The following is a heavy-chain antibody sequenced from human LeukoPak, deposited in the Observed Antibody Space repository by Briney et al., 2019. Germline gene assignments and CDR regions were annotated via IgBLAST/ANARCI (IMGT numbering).Heavy chain of an antibody. Sequence: GGSLRLSCAASGFTFSSYAMSWVRQAPGKGLEWVSAISGSGGSTYYADSVKGRFTISRDNSKNTLYLQMNSLRAEDTAVYYCAKVLRYYDILTGYYVLDYWGQGTLVTVSS. D-gene: IGHD3-9*01. J-gene: IGHJ4*02. CDR3: AKVLRYYDILTGYYVLDY. CDR2: ISGSGGST. CDR1: GFTFSSYA. V-gene: IGHV3-23*01.